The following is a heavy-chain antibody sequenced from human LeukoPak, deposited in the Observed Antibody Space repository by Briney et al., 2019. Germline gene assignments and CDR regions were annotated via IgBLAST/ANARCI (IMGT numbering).Heavy chain of an antibody. CDR2: INHSGST. D-gene: IGHD2-2*01. J-gene: IGHJ2*01. CDR3: ARGRVDMVVVPGTTHRYFDL. Sequence: SETLSLTCAVYGGSFSGYYWSWIRQPPGKGLEWIGEINHSGSTNYNPSLKSRVTISVDTSKNQFSLKLSSVTAADTAVYYCARGRVDMVVVPGTTHRYFDLWGRGTLVTVSS. V-gene: IGHV4-34*01. CDR1: GGSFSGYY.